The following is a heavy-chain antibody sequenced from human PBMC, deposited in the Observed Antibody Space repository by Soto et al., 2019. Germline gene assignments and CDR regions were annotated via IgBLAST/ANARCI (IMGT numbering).Heavy chain of an antibody. D-gene: IGHD3-3*01. J-gene: IGHJ3*01. V-gene: IGHV4-31*03. CDR3: ARENFGVVIHDAFDL. CDR2: IYDSETA. Sequence: QVHLQESGPGLVKPSQTLSLTCTVSGGSVGTGAYYWNWIRKRPGKGLGWIGYIYDSETAYYNPSLESRLTISVDTSKNQFSLKVTSVTPADTAVYYCARENFGVVIHDAFDLWGQGTMVTVSS. CDR1: GGSVGTGAYY.